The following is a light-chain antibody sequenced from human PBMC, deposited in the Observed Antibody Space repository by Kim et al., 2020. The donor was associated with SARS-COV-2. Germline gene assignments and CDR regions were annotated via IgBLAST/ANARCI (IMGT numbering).Light chain of an antibody. J-gene: IGKJ2*03. V-gene: IGKV3-20*01. CDR2: NAS. Sequence: LSPGERAPLSYRASQSVSSSYLAWYQQKPGQAPRLLIYNASSRATGIPDRFSGSGSGTDFTLPISRLEPEDFAVYSCQQYGNSPNSFGQGTKLEI. CDR3: QQYGNSPNS. CDR1: QSVSSSY.